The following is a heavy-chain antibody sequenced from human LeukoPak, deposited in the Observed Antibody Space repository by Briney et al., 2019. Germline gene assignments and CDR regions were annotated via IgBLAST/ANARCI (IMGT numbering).Heavy chain of an antibody. CDR2: MNPNSGKT. Sequence: ASVKVSCKASGYTFTSYDINWVRQATGQGLEWMGWMNPNSGKTGYAQKFQGRVTITADESTSTAYMELSSLRSEDTAVYYCARVTDCSGGSCSNFDYWGQGTLVTVSS. CDR1: GYTFTSYD. D-gene: IGHD2-15*01. CDR3: ARVTDCSGGSCSNFDY. J-gene: IGHJ4*02. V-gene: IGHV1-8*03.